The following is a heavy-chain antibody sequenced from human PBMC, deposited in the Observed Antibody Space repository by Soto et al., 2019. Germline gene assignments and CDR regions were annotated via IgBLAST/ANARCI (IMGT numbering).Heavy chain of an antibody. Sequence: SETLSLTCTVSGGSISSSSYYWGWIRQPPGKGLEWIGSIYYSGSTYYTPSLKSRVTISVDTSKNQFSLKLSSVTAEDTAVYYCAREPRLPAAAIDYWGQGTLVTVSS. CDR1: GGSISSSSYY. J-gene: IGHJ4*02. D-gene: IGHD2-2*01. V-gene: IGHV4-39*07. CDR3: AREPRLPAAAIDY. CDR2: IYYSGST.